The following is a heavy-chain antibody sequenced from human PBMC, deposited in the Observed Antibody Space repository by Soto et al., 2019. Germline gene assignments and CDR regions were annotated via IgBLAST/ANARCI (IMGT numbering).Heavy chain of an antibody. J-gene: IGHJ4*02. CDR1: GFIFSNAW. CDR2: IKSKTDGGTT. V-gene: IGHV3-15*07. Sequence: GGSLRLSCAASGFIFSNAWMNWVRQAPVKGLEWVGRIKSKTDGGTTDYAAPVKGRFTISRDDSKNTLYLEMSSLKTEDTAMYYCTTDWADGLFSPDWGQGTLVTVSS. CDR3: TTDWADGLFSPD. D-gene: IGHD3-9*01.